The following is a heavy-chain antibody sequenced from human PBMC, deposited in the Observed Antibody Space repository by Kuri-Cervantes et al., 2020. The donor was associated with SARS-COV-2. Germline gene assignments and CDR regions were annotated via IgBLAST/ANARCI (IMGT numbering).Heavy chain of an antibody. J-gene: IGHJ6*02. CDR1: GGSFSGYL. Sequence: SETLSLTCAVYGGSFSGYLGCWIRQPPGTGLEWMWEINHCGSTNYNPYPTSRVTISVDTSKTQFSLNLSSVTAADTAVYYCARLSVLRFLEWLFPEDYYYCMDVWGQGTTVTVSS. V-gene: IGHV4-34*01. D-gene: IGHD3-3*01. CDR2: INHCGST. CDR3: ARLSVLRFLEWLFPEDYYYCMDV.